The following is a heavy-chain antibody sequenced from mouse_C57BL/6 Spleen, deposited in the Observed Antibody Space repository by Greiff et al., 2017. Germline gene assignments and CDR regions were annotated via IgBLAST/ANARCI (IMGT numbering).Heavy chain of an antibody. J-gene: IGHJ3*01. Sequence: EVQLVESGGGLVQPGGSLKLSCAASGFTFSDYYMYWVRQTPEKRLEWVAYISNGGGSTYYPDTVKGRCTISRDNAKNTLYLQMSRLKSEDTAMYDCARRDYDGGFAYWGQGTLVTVSA. CDR3: ARRDYDGGFAY. V-gene: IGHV5-12*01. CDR2: ISNGGGST. D-gene: IGHD2-4*01. CDR1: GFTFSDYY.